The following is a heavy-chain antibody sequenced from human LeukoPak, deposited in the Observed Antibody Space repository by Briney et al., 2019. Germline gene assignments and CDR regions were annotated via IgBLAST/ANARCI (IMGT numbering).Heavy chain of an antibody. Sequence: ASVKVSCKASGYTFTSYGISWVRQAPGQGLEWMGWISAYNGNTNYAQKFQGRVTITTDEPTSTVYMELSSLTSEDTAVYYCATGGDSSSWSPFGYWGQGTLVTVSS. CDR2: ISAYNGNT. V-gene: IGHV1-18*01. CDR1: GYTFTSYG. D-gene: IGHD6-13*01. J-gene: IGHJ4*02. CDR3: ATGGDSSSWSPFGY.